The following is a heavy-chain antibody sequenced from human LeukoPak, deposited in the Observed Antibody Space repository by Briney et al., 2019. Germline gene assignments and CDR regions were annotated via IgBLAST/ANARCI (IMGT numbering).Heavy chain of an antibody. D-gene: IGHD6-6*01. Sequence: PGGSLRLSCAASGFTFSSYDMNWVRQAPGKGLEWVSYISSGASAIYYADSVEGRFTISRDNAQSSLYLQMNSLRAEDTAVYYCARENEYSSSSFDYWGQGTLVTVSS. CDR1: GFTFSSYD. J-gene: IGHJ4*02. CDR3: ARENEYSSSSFDY. V-gene: IGHV3-48*03. CDR2: ISSGASAI.